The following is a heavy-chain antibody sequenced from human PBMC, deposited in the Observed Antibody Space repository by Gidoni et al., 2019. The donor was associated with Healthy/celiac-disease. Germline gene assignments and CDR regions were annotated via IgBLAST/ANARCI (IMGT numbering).Heavy chain of an antibody. CDR2: INPNSGGT. J-gene: IGHJ5*02. V-gene: IGHV1-2*02. D-gene: IGHD3-9*01. Sequence: QVQLVQSGAEVKKPGASVKVSCTASGYTFTGYYMHWVRQAPGQGLEWMGWINPNSGGTNYAQKFQGRVTMTRDTSISTAYMELSRRRSDDTAVYYCARDLDLITILSGWFDPWGQGNLVTVSS. CDR1: GYTFTGYY. CDR3: ARDLDLITILSGWFDP.